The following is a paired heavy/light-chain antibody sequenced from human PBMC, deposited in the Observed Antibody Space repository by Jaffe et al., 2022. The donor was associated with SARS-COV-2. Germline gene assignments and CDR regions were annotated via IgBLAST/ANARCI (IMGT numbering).Heavy chain of an antibody. D-gene: IGHD1-26*01. CDR1: DVTMNNSRYF. J-gene: IGHJ6*03. CDR3: ARHLSGGSFFNQYHYMDL. Sequence: QMHLQESGPGMVKPSETLSLTCSVSDVTMNNSRYFWGWIRQPPGKGLEWIGSISQSGKTHYNPPLRSRVTISVDTSKSHFSLKVISVTAADTAVYFCARHLSGGSFFNQYHYMDLWGTGTTVIVSS. V-gene: IGHV4-39*01. CDR2: ISQSGKT.
Light chain of an antibody. CDR1: NIETKN. V-gene: IGLV3-9*01. CDR3: QVWDISGFCV. J-gene: IGLJ1*01. CDR2: RDT. Sequence: SYELTQPLSVSVALGQTATISCEGDNIETKNVQWYQQKPGQAPVLVIHRDTNRPSGIPERFSGSNSGNTATLTISRAQVGDEADYYCQVWDISGFCVFGPGTAVAVL.